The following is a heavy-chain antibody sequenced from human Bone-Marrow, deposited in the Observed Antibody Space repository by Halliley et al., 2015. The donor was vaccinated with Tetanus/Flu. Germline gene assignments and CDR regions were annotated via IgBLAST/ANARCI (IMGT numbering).Heavy chain of an antibody. CDR2: ISHNGSNI. CDR3: ITISGEGIY. V-gene: IGHV3-30*03. D-gene: IGHD3-3*01. CDR1: GFTFNTYA. Sequence: SLRLSCAASGFTFNTYALHWVRQAPGKGLEWVAVISHNGSNIYSVDSVKGRFTISRDNFKNTLYLQLNSLKTEDTAVYYCITISGEGIYWGQGTLVTVSS. J-gene: IGHJ4*02.